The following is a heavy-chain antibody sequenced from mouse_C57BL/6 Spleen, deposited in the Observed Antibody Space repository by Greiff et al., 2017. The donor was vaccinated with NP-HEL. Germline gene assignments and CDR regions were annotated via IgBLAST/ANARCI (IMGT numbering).Heavy chain of an antibody. CDR3: ARHGPPYGYDVGYAMDY. D-gene: IGHD2-2*01. CDR1: GYTFTEYT. Sequence: QVQLKESGAELVKPGASVKLSCKASGYTFTEYTIHWVKQRSGQGLEWIGWFYPGSGSIKYNEKFKDKATLTADKSSSTVYMELSRLTSEDSAVYFCARHGPPYGYDVGYAMDYWGQGTSVTVSS. CDR2: FYPGSGSI. J-gene: IGHJ4*01. V-gene: IGHV1-62-2*01.